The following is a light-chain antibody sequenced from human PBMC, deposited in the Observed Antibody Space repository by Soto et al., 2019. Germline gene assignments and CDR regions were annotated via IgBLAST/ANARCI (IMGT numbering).Light chain of an antibody. V-gene: IGLV4-69*01. CDR3: QTWGTGTWV. J-gene: IGLJ3*02. CDR2: LNSDGSH. Sequence: QLVLTQSPSASASLGASVKLTCTLSSGHSSYAIAWHQQQPEKGPRYLMKLNSDGSHSKGDGIPDRFSGSSSGAERYLTISSLQSEDEADYYCQTWGTGTWVFGGGTKHTVL. CDR1: SGHSSYA.